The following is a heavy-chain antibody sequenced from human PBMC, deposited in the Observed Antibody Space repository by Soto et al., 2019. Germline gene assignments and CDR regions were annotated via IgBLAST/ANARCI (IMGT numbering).Heavy chain of an antibody. CDR1: GYTLTELS. CDR3: ATGRSHERVRYFDPGYYYYMDV. Sequence: QVQLVQSGAEVKKPGASVKVSCKVSGYTLTELSMHWVRQAPGKGLEWMGGFDPEDGETIYAQKFQGRVTMTEDTSTDTAYMELGSLRSEDTAVYYCATGRSHERVRYFDPGYYYYMDVWGKGTTVTVSS. D-gene: IGHD3-9*01. J-gene: IGHJ6*03. V-gene: IGHV1-24*01. CDR2: FDPEDGET.